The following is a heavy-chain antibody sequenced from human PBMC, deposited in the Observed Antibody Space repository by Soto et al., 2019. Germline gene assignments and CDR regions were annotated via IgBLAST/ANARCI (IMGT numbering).Heavy chain of an antibody. D-gene: IGHD2-15*01. V-gene: IGHV3-15*07. CDR3: TTDRAHPIVATITEFVVVVAAMG. CDR1: GFTFSNAW. Sequence: EVQLVESGGGLVKPGGSLRLSCAASGFTFSNAWMNWVRQAPGKGLEWVGRIKSKTDGGTTDYAAPVKGRFTISRDDSKNTLYLQMNSLKTEATAVYYCTTDRAHPIVATITEFVVVVAAMGWGQGTLVTVSS. J-gene: IGHJ4*02. CDR2: IKSKTDGGTT.